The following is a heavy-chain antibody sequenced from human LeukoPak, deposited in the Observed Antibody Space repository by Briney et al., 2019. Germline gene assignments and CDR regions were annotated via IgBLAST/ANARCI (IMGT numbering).Heavy chain of an antibody. J-gene: IGHJ4*02. D-gene: IGHD6-19*01. Sequence: GGSLRLSCAASGFTFSSYAMSWVRQAPGKGLEWVSSISGSGGSKYYADSVKGRFTISRDNSKNTLDLQMSSLRAEDTAIYYCAKVGGWQYYFDYWGQGTLVTVSS. CDR2: ISGSGGSK. CDR3: AKVGGWQYYFDY. V-gene: IGHV3-23*01. CDR1: GFTFSSYA.